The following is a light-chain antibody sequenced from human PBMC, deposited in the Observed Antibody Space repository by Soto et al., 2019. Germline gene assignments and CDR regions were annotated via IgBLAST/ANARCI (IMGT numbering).Light chain of an antibody. CDR2: GAS. J-gene: IGKJ1*01. Sequence: EIVLTQSPGTLSLSPGERATLSCRASQSVSSSSLAWYQQKPGQAPRLLIFGASSRATGIPDRFSGSGSGTDFTLTISRLEPEDFAVYFCQQYGDMWTFGQGTKVEIK. CDR3: QQYGDMWT. CDR1: QSVSSSS. V-gene: IGKV3-20*01.